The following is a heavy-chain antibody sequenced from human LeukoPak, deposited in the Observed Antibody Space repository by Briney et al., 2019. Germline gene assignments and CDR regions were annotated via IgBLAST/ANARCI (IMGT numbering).Heavy chain of an antibody. CDR3: ARRTYSGSYGFDY. Sequence: PSQTLSLTCSVSGDSISSGSYYWSWIRQPAGKGLEWIGEINHSGSTNYNPSLKSRVTISVDTSKNQFSLKLSSVTAADTAVYYCARRTYSGSYGFDYWGQGTLVTVSS. V-gene: IGHV4-61*09. J-gene: IGHJ4*02. CDR1: GDSISSGSYY. D-gene: IGHD1-26*01. CDR2: INHSGST.